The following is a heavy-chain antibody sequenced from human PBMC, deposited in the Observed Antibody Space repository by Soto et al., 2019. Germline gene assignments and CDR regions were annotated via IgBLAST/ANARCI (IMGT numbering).Heavy chain of an antibody. CDR3: ARGLNYYGSGSYL. CDR1: GGSFSGYY. V-gene: IGHV4-34*01. D-gene: IGHD3-10*01. Sequence: PSETLSLTCAAYGGSFSGYYWSWIRQPPGKGLEWIGEINHSGSTNYNPSLKSRVTISVDTSKNQFSLKLSSVTAADTAVYYCARGLNYYGSGSYLWGQGTLVTVSS. J-gene: IGHJ4*02. CDR2: INHSGST.